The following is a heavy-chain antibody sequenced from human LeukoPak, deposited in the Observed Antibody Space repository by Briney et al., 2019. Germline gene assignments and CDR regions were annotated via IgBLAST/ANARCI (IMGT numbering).Heavy chain of an antibody. J-gene: IGHJ4*02. CDR1: GFTVSSNY. CDR3: ARTRGSHPSPFDS. D-gene: IGHD3-10*01. CDR2: IYSGGST. Sequence: GGSLRLSCAASGFTVSSNYMSWVRQAPGKGLEWVSVIYSGGSTYYADSVEGRFTISRDNSRNMVYLQMSSLRAEDTAVYYCARTRGSHPSPFDSWGQGTLVTVSS. V-gene: IGHV3-53*01.